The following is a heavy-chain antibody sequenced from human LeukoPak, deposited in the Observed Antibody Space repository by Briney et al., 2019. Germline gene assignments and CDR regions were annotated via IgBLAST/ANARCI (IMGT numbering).Heavy chain of an antibody. CDR1: GYSFTSYW. CDR3: ARGHYYYDSSGYYYHNAFDI. Sequence: GASLKISCKGSGYSFTSYWIGWVRQMPGKGLEWMGIIYPGDSDTRYSPSFQGQVTISADKSISTAYLQWSSLKASDTAMYYCARGHYYYDSSGYYYHNAFDIWGQGTMVTVSS. D-gene: IGHD3-22*01. CDR2: IYPGDSDT. J-gene: IGHJ3*02. V-gene: IGHV5-51*01.